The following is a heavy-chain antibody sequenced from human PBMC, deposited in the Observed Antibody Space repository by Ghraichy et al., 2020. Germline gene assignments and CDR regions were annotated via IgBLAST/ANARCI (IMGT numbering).Heavy chain of an antibody. CDR3: ATRRQTEASEH. CDR2: MYYSGST. V-gene: IGHV4-59*01. Sequence: SETLSLTCTVSGAPISNYYWSWIRQPPGKGLEWIGYMYYSGSTNYNPSLKSRVTMSVDTSKSQFSLKLSSVTAADTAVYYCATRRQTEASEHWGQGTLVTVSP. CDR1: GAPISNYY. J-gene: IGHJ1*01.